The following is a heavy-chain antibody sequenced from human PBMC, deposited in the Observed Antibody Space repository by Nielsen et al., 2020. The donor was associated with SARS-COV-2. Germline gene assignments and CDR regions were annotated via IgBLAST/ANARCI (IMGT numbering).Heavy chain of an antibody. Sequence: GESLKISCAASGFMFSDYYVSWIRQAPGKGLEWISYISSTFYINYADSVRGRFTISRDNEKNTVYLQMNSLGVEDTAVYFCAREGRRLPLDYWGQGTLVTVSS. V-gene: IGHV3-11*05. J-gene: IGHJ4*02. CDR1: GFMFSDYY. D-gene: IGHD3-16*01. CDR2: ISSTFYI. CDR3: AREGRRLPLDY.